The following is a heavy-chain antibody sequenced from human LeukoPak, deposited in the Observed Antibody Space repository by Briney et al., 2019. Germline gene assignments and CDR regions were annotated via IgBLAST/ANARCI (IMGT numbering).Heavy chain of an antibody. CDR3: ARLSISGGWFDP. J-gene: IGHJ5*02. D-gene: IGHD3-10*01. Sequence: PSETLSLTCTVSGGSVGSSIYYWGWIRQPPGKGLEWIGTIYYSGSTYYNPSLKSRVTISVDTSKNQFSLKLSSVTAADTAVYYCARLSISGGWFDPWGQGTLVTVSS. CDR1: GGSVGSSIYY. V-gene: IGHV4-39*01. CDR2: IYYSGST.